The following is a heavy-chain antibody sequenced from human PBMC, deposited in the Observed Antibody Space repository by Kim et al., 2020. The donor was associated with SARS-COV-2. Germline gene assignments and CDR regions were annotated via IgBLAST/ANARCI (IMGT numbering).Heavy chain of an antibody. V-gene: IGHV4-59*01. J-gene: IGHJ6*04. Sequence: SETLSLTCPVSGGSISSYSWSWIRQPPGKGLEWIGYIYYSGSTNHNPSLKSRVTISVDTPKNQSSLKLSSVTAADTAVYYCAREIVPVVPAAIYNYYYGMDVWGKGTTVTVSS. D-gene: IGHD2-2*01. CDR2: IYYSGST. CDR1: GGSISSYS. CDR3: AREIVPVVPAAIYNYYYGMDV.